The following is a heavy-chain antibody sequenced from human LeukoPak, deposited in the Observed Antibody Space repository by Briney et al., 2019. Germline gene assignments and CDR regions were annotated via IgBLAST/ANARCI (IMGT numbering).Heavy chain of an antibody. J-gene: IGHJ5*02. D-gene: IGHD1-1*01. Sequence: SETLSLTCAVYGGSFSGYYWSWIRQPPGKGLEWIGSIYYSGSTYYNPSLKSRVTISVDTSKNQFSLKLSSVTAADTAVYYCARAGATKEIGTTSLYNWFDPWGQGTLVTVSS. CDR2: IYYSGST. V-gene: IGHV4-34*01. CDR3: ARAGATKEIGTTSLYNWFDP. CDR1: GGSFSGYY.